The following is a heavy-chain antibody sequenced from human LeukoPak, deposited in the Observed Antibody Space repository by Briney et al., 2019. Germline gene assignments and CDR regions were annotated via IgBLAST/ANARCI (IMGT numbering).Heavy chain of an antibody. Sequence: PSETLSLTCTVSGGSISSYYWSWIRQPPGKGLEWIGYIYYSGSTNYNPSLKSRVTISVDTSKNQFSLKLSSVTAADTAVYYCASQKYGSGSYRRAFDIWGQGTMVTVSS. J-gene: IGHJ3*02. CDR2: IYYSGST. V-gene: IGHV4-59*01. D-gene: IGHD3-10*01. CDR1: GGSISSYY. CDR3: ASQKYGSGSYRRAFDI.